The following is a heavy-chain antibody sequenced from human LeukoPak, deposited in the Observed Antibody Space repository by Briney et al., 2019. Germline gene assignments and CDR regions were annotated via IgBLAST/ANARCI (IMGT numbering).Heavy chain of an antibody. Sequence: SETLSLTCTVSGGSFSSDYDYWSWIRQPAGKGLEWIVRISTSGSTNYNPSLKRRVTISVDTSKNQFSLRLNSVTAADTAVYYCARDGETRGPIYYYYYMDVWGKGTTVTVSS. CDR2: ISTSGST. CDR3: ARDGETRGPIYYYYYMDV. CDR1: GGSFSSDYDY. D-gene: IGHD3-10*01. V-gene: IGHV4-61*02. J-gene: IGHJ6*03.